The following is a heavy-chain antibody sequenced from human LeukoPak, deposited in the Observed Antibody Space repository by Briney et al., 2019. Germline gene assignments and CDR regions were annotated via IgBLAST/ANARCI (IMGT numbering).Heavy chain of an antibody. Sequence: PGGSLRLSCAASGFTFSSYGMHWVRQAPGKGLEWVAFIRYDGSNKYYADSVKGRFTISRDNSKNTLYLQMNSLRAEDTAVYYCAKEEGSSSSWFDYWGQGTLVTVSS. J-gene: IGHJ4*02. CDR2: IRYDGSNK. CDR3: AKEEGSSSSWFDY. CDR1: GFTFSSYG. D-gene: IGHD6-13*01. V-gene: IGHV3-30*02.